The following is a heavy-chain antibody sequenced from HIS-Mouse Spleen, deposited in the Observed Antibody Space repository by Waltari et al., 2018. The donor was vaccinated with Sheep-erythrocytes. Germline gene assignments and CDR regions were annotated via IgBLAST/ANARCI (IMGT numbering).Heavy chain of an antibody. CDR3: AQTGATTPHFDY. J-gene: IGHJ4*02. CDR1: GGTFSSYA. V-gene: IGHV1-69*04. D-gene: IGHD1-26*01. Sequence: QVQLVQSGAEVKKPGSSVKVSCKASGGTFSSYAISWVRQAPGQGLGWMGRIIPFLVIANYAQKFQGRVTITADKSTSTAYMELSSLRSEDTAVYYCAQTGATTPHFDYWGQGTLVTVSS. CDR2: IIPFLVIA.